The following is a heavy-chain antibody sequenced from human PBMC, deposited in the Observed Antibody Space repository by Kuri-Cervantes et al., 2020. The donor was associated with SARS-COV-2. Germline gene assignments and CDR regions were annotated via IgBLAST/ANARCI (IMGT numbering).Heavy chain of an antibody. Sequence: SETLSLTCTVSGGSISSGDYYWSWIRQPPGKGLEWIGYIYYSGSINYNPSLKSRVTISVDTSKNQFSLKLSSVTAADTAVYYCARGGGYSNLGYYFDYWGQGTLVTVSS. D-gene: IGHD4-11*01. V-gene: IGHV4-61*08. CDR2: IYYSGSI. J-gene: IGHJ4*02. CDR3: ARGGGYSNLGYYFDY. CDR1: GGSISSGDYY.